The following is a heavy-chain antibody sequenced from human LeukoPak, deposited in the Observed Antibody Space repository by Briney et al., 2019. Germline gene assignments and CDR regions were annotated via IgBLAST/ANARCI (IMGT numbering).Heavy chain of an antibody. CDR2: IYYSGST. D-gene: IGHD3-10*01. CDR3: ARGRSSMVRGYYYYYMDV. Sequence: SETLSLTCTVSGGSISSYYWSWIRQPPGKGLEWIGYIYYSGSTNYNPSLKSRVTIPVDTSKNQFSLKLSSVTAADTAVYYCARGRSSMVRGYYYYYMDVWGKGTTVTISS. V-gene: IGHV4-59*01. J-gene: IGHJ6*03. CDR1: GGSISSYY.